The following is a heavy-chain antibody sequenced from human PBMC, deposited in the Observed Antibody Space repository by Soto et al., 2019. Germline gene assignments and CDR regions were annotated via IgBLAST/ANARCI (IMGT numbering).Heavy chain of an antibody. CDR3: AKNGDYSYYYAMDV. V-gene: IGHV3-11*06. J-gene: IGHJ6*02. D-gene: IGHD4-17*01. Sequence: GGSLRLSCAASGFTFSDYFMSWIRQAPGKGPEWISHISSSSISTNYADSVKGRFTISRDNAKNPLYLEMTSLTAEDTAIYYCAKNGDYSYYYAMDVWGQGTTVTVSS. CDR1: GFTFSDYF. CDR2: ISSSSIST.